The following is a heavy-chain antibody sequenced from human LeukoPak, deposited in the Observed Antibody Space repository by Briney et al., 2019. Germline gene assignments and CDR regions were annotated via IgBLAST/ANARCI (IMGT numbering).Heavy chain of an antibody. CDR3: AKKMTTVITFDY. J-gene: IGHJ4*02. Sequence: QSGGSLRLSCAASGFTFSSYAMSWVRQAPGKGLGWVSAISGSGGSTYYADSVKGRFTISRDNSKNTLYLQMNSLRAEDTAVYYCAKKMTTVITFDYWGQGTLVTVSS. CDR2: ISGSGGST. V-gene: IGHV3-23*01. CDR1: GFTFSSYA. D-gene: IGHD4-17*01.